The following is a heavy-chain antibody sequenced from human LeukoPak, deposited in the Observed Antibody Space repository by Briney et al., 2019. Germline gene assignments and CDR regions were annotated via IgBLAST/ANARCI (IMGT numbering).Heavy chain of an antibody. V-gene: IGHV3-74*01. D-gene: IGHD3-10*01. CDR3: ARDPHGDSWDSYASEGPHDAFDI. J-gene: IGHJ3*02. Sequence: GGSLRLSCAASGVTFSSHWMHWVRQASGEGLVWVARISGDGVSTSHADSVWGRFTISRDNAKNTLYLQMNNLKTADTAVYYCARDPHGDSWDSYASEGPHDAFDIWGRGTMVTVSS. CDR2: ISGDGVST. CDR1: GVTFSSHW.